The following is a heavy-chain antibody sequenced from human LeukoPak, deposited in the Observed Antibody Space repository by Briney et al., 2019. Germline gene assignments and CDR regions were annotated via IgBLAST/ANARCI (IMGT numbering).Heavy chain of an antibody. CDR3: ARDERGDRYYYYGMDV. Sequence: LTGGSLRLSCVVSGFTLSNYGMHWVRQAPGKGLEWVAFTSYNERNKYYRDSVKGRFTISRDISKNTVYLQMDSLRADDTAVYYCARDERGDRYYYYGMDVWGQGTTVTVSS. CDR1: GFTLSNYG. V-gene: IGHV3-30*03. J-gene: IGHJ6*02. D-gene: IGHD2-21*02. CDR2: TSYNERNK.